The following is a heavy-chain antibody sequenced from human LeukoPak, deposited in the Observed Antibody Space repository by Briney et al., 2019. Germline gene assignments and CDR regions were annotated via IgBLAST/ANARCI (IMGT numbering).Heavy chain of an antibody. D-gene: IGHD6-13*01. CDR2: IIPIFGTA. CDR1: GYTFTSYG. Sequence: ASVKVSCKASGYTFTSYGISWVRQAPGQGLEWMGGIIPIFGTANYAQKFQGRVTITADESTSTAYMELSSLRSEDTAVYYCASGGSSGISDYWGQGTLVTVSS. CDR3: ASGGSSGISDY. J-gene: IGHJ4*02. V-gene: IGHV1-69*13.